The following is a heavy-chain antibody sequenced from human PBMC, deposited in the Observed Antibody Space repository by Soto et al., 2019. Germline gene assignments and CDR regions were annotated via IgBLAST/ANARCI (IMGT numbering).Heavy chain of an antibody. CDR3: ARGRDDYIWGSYRYPDY. CDR2: MNPNSGNT. J-gene: IGHJ4*02. CDR1: GYTFTSYD. D-gene: IGHD3-16*02. Sequence: ASVKVSCKASGYTFTSYDINWVRQATGQGLEWMGWMNPNSGNTGYAQKFQGRVTMTRNTSISTAYMELSSLRSEDTAVYYCARGRDDYIWGSYRYPDYWGQGTLVTVSS. V-gene: IGHV1-8*01.